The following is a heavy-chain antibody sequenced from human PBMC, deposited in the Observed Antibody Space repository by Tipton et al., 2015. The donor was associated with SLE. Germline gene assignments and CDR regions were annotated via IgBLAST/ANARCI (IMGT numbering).Heavy chain of an antibody. Sequence: SLRLSCAASGFTFSVYEMNWVRQAPGQGLEWVSSISSSSSYIYYADSVKGRFTISRDNSKNTLYLQMNSLRAEDTAVYYCASELSYYGMDVWGQGTTVTVSS. V-gene: IGHV3-21*01. CDR1: GFTFSVYE. CDR3: ASELSYYGMDV. J-gene: IGHJ6*02. CDR2: ISSSSSYI.